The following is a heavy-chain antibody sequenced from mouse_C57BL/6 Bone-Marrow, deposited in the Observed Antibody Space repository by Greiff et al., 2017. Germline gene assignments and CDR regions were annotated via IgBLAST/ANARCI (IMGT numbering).Heavy chain of an antibody. CDR2: ISSGSSTI. D-gene: IGHD1-1*01. Sequence: EVKLQASGGGLVKPGGSLKLSCAASGFTFSDYGMHWVRQAPEKGLEWVAYISSGSSTIYYADTVKGRFTISRDNAKNTLFLQMTSLRSEDTAMYYCARQNLITTVSMDYWGQGTSVTVSS. CDR1: GFTFSDYG. V-gene: IGHV5-17*01. J-gene: IGHJ4*01. CDR3: ARQNLITTVSMDY.